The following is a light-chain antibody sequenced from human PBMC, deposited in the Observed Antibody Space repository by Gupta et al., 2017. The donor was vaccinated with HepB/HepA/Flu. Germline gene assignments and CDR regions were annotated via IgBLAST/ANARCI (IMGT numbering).Light chain of an antibody. Sequence: DIVMTQSPDSLAVSLGERATINCRSSQSVLYTSNNENYLAWYKQKPGQPPKLLIYWASTRESGVPDRFSGSGSGTDFTLTISSLQAEDVAVYYCQQYYTTPHTFGQGTKLEIK. CDR2: WAS. J-gene: IGKJ2*01. CDR3: QQYYTTPHT. CDR1: QSVLYTSNNENY. V-gene: IGKV4-1*01.